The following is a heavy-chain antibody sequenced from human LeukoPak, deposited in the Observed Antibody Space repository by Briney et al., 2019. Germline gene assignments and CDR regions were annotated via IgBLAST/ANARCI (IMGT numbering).Heavy chain of an antibody. CDR1: GFTFSSYG. J-gene: IGHJ4*02. Sequence: GGSLRLSCAASGFTFSSYGMLWVRQAPGKGLEWVAVISYDGSNKYYADSVKGRFTISRDNSKNTLYLQMNSLRAEDTAVYYCAKDRRSSSWTFDYWGQGTLVTVSS. CDR2: ISYDGSNK. CDR3: AKDRRSSSWTFDY. V-gene: IGHV3-30*18. D-gene: IGHD6-13*01.